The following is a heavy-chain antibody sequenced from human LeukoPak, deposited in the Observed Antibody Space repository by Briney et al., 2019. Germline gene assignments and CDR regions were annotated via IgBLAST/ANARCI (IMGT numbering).Heavy chain of an antibody. Sequence: PGGSLRLSCAASGFTFSNYWMNWVRQAPGKGLEWVANIKQDGSEKYYVDSVKGRFTISRDNAKSSLYLQMNSLRAEDTAVYYCARWWLVREGLDYWGQGTLVTVSS. V-gene: IGHV3-7*01. CDR1: GFTFSNYW. CDR3: ARWWLVREGLDY. D-gene: IGHD6-19*01. CDR2: IKQDGSEK. J-gene: IGHJ4*02.